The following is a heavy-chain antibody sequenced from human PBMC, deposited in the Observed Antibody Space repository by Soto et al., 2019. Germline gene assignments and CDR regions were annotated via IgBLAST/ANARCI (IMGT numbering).Heavy chain of an antibody. J-gene: IGHJ6*02. CDR3: AREDDGGDRDYYGLDV. V-gene: IGHV4-30-4*08. D-gene: IGHD2-21*02. CDR2: IYYSGSI. CDR1: GGSISSDNYH. Sequence: SETLSLTCTVSGGSISSDNYHWTWIRQSPGKGLEWIGYIYYSGSIFYNPSFKSRVTISVDTSKNQFSLQLSSVTAADTTVYFCAREDDGGDRDYYGLDVWGQGTTVTVSS.